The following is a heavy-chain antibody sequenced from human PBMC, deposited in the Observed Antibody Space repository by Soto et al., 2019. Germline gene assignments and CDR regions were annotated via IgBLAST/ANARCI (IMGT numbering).Heavy chain of an antibody. CDR1: GFPFSDYY. V-gene: IGHV3-11*05. D-gene: IGHD3-9*01. CDR2: IGSSSSYT. Sequence: QVQLVESGGDLVKPGGSLRLSCGPSGFPFSDYYMSWIRQAPGKGLEWVSSIGSSSSYTNYADSVKGRFTISRDNAKNSLYLQMNSLRAEDTAVYYCARRRPTGYYNYWGQGTLVTVSA. J-gene: IGHJ4*02. CDR3: ARRRPTGYYNY.